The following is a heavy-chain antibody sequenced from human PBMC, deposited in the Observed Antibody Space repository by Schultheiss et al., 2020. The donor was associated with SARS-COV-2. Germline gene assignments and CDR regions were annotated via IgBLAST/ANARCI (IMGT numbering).Heavy chain of an antibody. CDR3: ARGVRYKNYYYGMDV. D-gene: IGHD5-18*01. V-gene: IGHV3-30*14. CDR1: GFTFSSYA. J-gene: IGHJ6*02. Sequence: GGSLRLSCAASGFTFSSYAMHWVRQAPGKGLEWVAVISYDGSNKYYADSVKGRFTISRDNSKNTLYLQMNSLRAEDTAVYYCARGVRYKNYYYGMDVWGQGTTVTVSS. CDR2: ISYDGSNK.